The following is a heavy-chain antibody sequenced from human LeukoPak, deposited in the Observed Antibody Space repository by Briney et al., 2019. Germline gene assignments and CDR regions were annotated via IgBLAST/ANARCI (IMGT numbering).Heavy chain of an antibody. D-gene: IGHD2-2*01. CDR3: AREECSSTSCQVPYYYYGMDV. CDR1: GYAFTNYG. Sequence: GASVKVSCKTSGYAFTNYGITWVRQAPGQGLEWMGWISAYNGNTNYAQKLQGRVTMTTDTSTSTAYMELRSLRSDDTAVYYCAREECSSTSCQVPYYYYGMDVWGQGTTVTVSS. V-gene: IGHV1-18*01. J-gene: IGHJ6*02. CDR2: ISAYNGNT.